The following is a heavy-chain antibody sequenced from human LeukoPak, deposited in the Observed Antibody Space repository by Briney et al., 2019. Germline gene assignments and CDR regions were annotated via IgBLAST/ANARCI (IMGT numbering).Heavy chain of an antibody. J-gene: IGHJ6*02. V-gene: IGHV3-53*01. CDR1: GFTFSSNY. CDR3: ARYGEDYYYGMDV. D-gene: IGHD4-17*01. CDR2: IYSGGST. Sequence: GGSLRLSCAASGFTFSSNYMGWAGQAPGKGLEWVSVIYSGGSTYYADSVKGRFTISRDNSKNTLYLQMNSLRAEDTAVYYCARYGEDYYYGMDVWGQGTTVTVSS.